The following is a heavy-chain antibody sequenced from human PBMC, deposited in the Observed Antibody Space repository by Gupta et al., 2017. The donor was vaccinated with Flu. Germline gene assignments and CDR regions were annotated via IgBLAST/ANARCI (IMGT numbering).Heavy chain of an antibody. CDR3: EHRMSRKSYTSRHSFDF. J-gene: IGHJ4*02. V-gene: IGHV2-5*01. CDR1: GFSVGSSEVG. D-gene: IGHD4-4*01. CDR2: TYWNDDR. Sequence: QITLEESGPTLVNSTQPLTLSCTVSGFSVGSSEVGVAWVRQAPGKALEWLAITYWNDDRRYSPFLKNRLTITRDTYKNQVFLTMTNVDPVDTATYFCEHRMSRKSYTSRHSFDFWGQGTLVTVSS.